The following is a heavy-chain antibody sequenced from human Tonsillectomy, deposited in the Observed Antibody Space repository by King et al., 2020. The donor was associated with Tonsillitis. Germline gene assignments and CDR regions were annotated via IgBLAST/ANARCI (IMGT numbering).Heavy chain of an antibody. J-gene: IGHJ3*02. V-gene: IGHV3-23*03. CDR1: GFIFNSYA. D-gene: IGHD6-13*01. CDR3: AKGRLIAAEAFDI. Sequence: VQLVQSGGGLVQPGGSLRLSCAASGFIFNSYAMSWVRQAPGKGLEWVSVIYSGGSSTYYADSVKGRFTISRDNSNNTLYLQMNSLRVEDTAVYYCAKGRLIAAEAFDIWGQGIMVTVSS. CDR2: IYSGGSST.